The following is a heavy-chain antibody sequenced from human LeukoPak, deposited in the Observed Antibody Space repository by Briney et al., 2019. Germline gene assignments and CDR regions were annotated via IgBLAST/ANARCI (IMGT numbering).Heavy chain of an antibody. V-gene: IGHV4-38-2*01. Sequence: SETLSLTCAVSGYSISSGYYWGWIRQPPGKGLEWIGSIYHSGSTYYNPSLKSRVTISVDTSKNQFSLKLSSVTAADTAVYYCARHWGVTTRPLDYWGQGTLVTVSS. CDR1: GYSISSGYY. CDR2: IYHSGST. J-gene: IGHJ4*02. D-gene: IGHD1-26*01. CDR3: ARHWGVTTRPLDY.